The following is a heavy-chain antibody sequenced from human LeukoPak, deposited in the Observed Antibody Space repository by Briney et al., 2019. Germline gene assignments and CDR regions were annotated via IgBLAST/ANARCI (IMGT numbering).Heavy chain of an antibody. Sequence: SETLSLTCTVSGGSISSSNYYWGWIRQPPGKGLEWIGSIYYSGSTYYNPSLKSRVTISADTSKNQLSLKLSSGTAADTAVYYCTREYCSGGSCYGVADYWGQGTLVTVSS. D-gene: IGHD2-15*01. CDR1: GGSISSSNYY. J-gene: IGHJ4*02. V-gene: IGHV4-39*07. CDR2: IYYSGST. CDR3: TREYCSGGSCYGVADY.